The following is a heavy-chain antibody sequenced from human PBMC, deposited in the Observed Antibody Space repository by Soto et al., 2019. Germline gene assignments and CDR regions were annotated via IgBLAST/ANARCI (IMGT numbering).Heavy chain of an antibody. CDR3: AREVETLDAFDI. CDR1: GFTFSSYW. V-gene: IGHV3-74*01. Sequence: EVQLVESGGGLVQPGGSLRLSCAASGFTFSSYWMHWVRQAPGKGLVWVSRINSDGSSTSYADSVKGRFTISRDNAKKTLYLQMNSLRAEDTAVYYCAREVETLDAFDIWGQGTMVTVSS. D-gene: IGHD2-15*01. J-gene: IGHJ3*02. CDR2: INSDGSST.